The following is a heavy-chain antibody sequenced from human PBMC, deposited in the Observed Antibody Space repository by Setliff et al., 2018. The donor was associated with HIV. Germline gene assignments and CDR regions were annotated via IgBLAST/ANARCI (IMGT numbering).Heavy chain of an antibody. CDR3: ARGIDWHPD. D-gene: IGHD3-9*01. V-gene: IGHV4-59*01. J-gene: IGHJ4*02. Sequence: SETLSLTCTVSGGSISSYCWSWIRQPPGKGLEWIGYICDSGNTKYSPSLQSRVTISVDRSKNQFSLKLSSVTAADTAIYYCARGIDWHPDWGQGTLVTVSS. CDR1: GGSISSYC. CDR2: ICDSGNT.